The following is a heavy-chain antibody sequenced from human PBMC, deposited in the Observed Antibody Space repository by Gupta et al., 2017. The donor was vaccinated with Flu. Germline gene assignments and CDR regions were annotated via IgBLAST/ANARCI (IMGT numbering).Heavy chain of an antibody. D-gene: IGHD2-15*01. J-gene: IGHJ4*02. CDR3: ARKGGGHCSGGTCYSFDY. CDR1: GVTVSSSA. CDR2: IIPVFGPT. V-gene: IGHV1-69*01. Sequence: VQLVKSGAEVQKPGSSVKVSCKASGVTVSSSAINAVRQAPGQGLEWMGGIIPVFGPTNYAQKFQGRVTITADESTSTAYMELSSLRSEDTAVYYCARKGGGHCSGGTCYSFDYWGQGTLVTVSS.